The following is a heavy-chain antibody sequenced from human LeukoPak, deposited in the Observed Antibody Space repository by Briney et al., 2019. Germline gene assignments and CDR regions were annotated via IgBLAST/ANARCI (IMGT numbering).Heavy chain of an antibody. CDR2: ISYDGSNK. Sequence: PGGSLRLSCAASGFTFSNGMHWVRQAPGKGLEWVAFISYDGSNKYYADSVKGRFTISRDNSKNTLYLQMNNLRAGDTAVYYCAKARYDGEVMIAATDYWGQGTLVTVSS. D-gene: IGHD2-15*01. J-gene: IGHJ4*02. CDR1: GFTFSNG. V-gene: IGHV3-30*18. CDR3: AKARYDGEVMIAATDY.